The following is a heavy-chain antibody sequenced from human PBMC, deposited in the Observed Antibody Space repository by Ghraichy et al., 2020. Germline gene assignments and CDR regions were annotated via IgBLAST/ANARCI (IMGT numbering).Heavy chain of an antibody. D-gene: IGHD6-19*01. CDR3: AREPKIVIYSSGWYGWFDP. J-gene: IGHJ5*02. CDR1: GGTFSSYA. Sequence: SVKVSCKASGGTFSSYAISWVRQAPGQGLEWMGRIIPILGIANYAQKFQGRVTITADKSTSTAYMELSSLRSEDTAVYYCAREPKIVIYSSGWYGWFDPWGQGTLVTVSS. CDR2: IIPILGIA. V-gene: IGHV1-69*04.